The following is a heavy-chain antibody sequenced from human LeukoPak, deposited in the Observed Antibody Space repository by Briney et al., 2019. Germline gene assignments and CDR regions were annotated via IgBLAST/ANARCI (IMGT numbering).Heavy chain of an antibody. V-gene: IGHV3-21*01. J-gene: IGHJ4*02. CDR1: GFTFSSYS. Sequence: PGGSLRLSCAASGFTFSSYSMNWVRQAPGKGLEWVSSISSSSSYIYYADSVKGRFTISRDNAKNSLYLQMNSLGAEDTAVYYCASTFQNYYDSSGYPDYWGQGTLVTVSS. D-gene: IGHD3-22*01. CDR3: ASTFQNYYDSSGYPDY. CDR2: ISSSSSYI.